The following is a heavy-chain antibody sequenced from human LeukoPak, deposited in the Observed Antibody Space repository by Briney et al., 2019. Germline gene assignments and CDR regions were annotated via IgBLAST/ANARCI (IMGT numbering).Heavy chain of an antibody. D-gene: IGHD2-8*01. CDR2: ISGSGSTK. CDR1: RITFSDYY. CDR3: ARGGYCSNVVCYTSRSLDY. V-gene: IGHV3-11*01. Sequence: PGGSLRLSCVASRITFSDYYMNWICQAPGKGLEWVSYISGSGSTKYYADSVKGRFTISRDNAKNSLYLQMNSLRAEDTAVYYCARGGYCSNVVCYTSRSLDYWGQGTLVTVSS. J-gene: IGHJ4*02.